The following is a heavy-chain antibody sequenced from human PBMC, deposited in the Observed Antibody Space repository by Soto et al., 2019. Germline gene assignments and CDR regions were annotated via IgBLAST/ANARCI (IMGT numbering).Heavy chain of an antibody. CDR3: ARDYYDPGAYDI. D-gene: IGHD3-22*01. Sequence: SETLSLTCTVSGGSISSYYWSWIRQPPGKGLERIGYIYYSGSTNYNPSLKSRVTISVDTSKNQFSLKLSSVTAAYTAVYYCARDYYDPGAYDIWGQGTMVTVSS. CDR1: GGSISSYY. V-gene: IGHV4-59*01. CDR2: IYYSGST. J-gene: IGHJ3*02.